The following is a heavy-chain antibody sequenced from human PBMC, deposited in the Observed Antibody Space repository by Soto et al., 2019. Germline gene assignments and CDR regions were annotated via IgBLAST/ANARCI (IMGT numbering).Heavy chain of an antibody. D-gene: IGHD6-19*01. J-gene: IGHJ4*02. CDR3: ARAVGAAVAAPFDY. V-gene: IGHV3-13*01. CDR1: GFTFSSYD. CDR2: IGTAGDT. Sequence: GGSLRLSCAASGFTFSSYDMHWVRQAPGKGLEWVSAIGTAGDTYYPGSVKGRFTISRENAKNSLYLQMNSLRAGDTAVYYCARAVGAAVAAPFDYWGQGTLVTVSS.